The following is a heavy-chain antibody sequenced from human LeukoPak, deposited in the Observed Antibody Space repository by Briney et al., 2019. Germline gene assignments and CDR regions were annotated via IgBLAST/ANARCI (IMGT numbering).Heavy chain of an antibody. D-gene: IGHD3/OR15-3a*01. Sequence: SQTLSLTCAVYGGSFSGYYWSRIRQPPGKGLGWIGEINHSGSTNYNPSLKSRVTMSLDTSKNQFSLKLSSVTAADTAVYYCARQEIGLRSFDPWGQGTLVTVSS. CDR2: INHSGST. CDR3: ARQEIGLRSFDP. V-gene: IGHV4-34*01. CDR1: GGSFSGYY. J-gene: IGHJ5*02.